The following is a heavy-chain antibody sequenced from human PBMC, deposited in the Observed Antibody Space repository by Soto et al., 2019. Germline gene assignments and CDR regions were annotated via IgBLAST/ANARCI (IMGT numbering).Heavy chain of an antibody. CDR2: ISSSSSYI. J-gene: IGHJ6*03. D-gene: IGHD3-10*01. Sequence: EVQLVESGGGLVKPGGSLRLSCAASGFTFSSYSMNWVRQAPGKGLEWVSSISSSSSYIYYADSVKGRFTISRDNAKNSLYLQMNSLRAEDTAVYYCARGEGDGSGSYFGRGYYYYYYMDVWDKGTTVTVSS. V-gene: IGHV3-21*01. CDR3: ARGEGDGSGSYFGRGYYYYYYMDV. CDR1: GFTFSSYS.